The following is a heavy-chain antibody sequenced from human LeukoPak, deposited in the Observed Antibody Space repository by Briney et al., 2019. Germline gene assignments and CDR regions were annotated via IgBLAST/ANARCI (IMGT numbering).Heavy chain of an antibody. D-gene: IGHD2-2*01. CDR1: GYTFTGYY. CDR2: INPNSGGT. V-gene: IGHV1-2*02. Sequence: ASVKVSCKASGYTFTGYYMHWVRQAPGQGLEWMGWINPNSGGTNYAQKFQSRVTMTRDTSISTAYMELSRLRSDDTAVYYCARGVSSVVVPAAHTIDYWGQGTLVTVSS. J-gene: IGHJ4*02. CDR3: ARGVSSVVVPAAHTIDY.